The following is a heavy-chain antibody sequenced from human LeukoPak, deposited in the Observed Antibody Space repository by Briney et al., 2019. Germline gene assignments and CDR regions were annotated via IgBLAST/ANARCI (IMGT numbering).Heavy chain of an antibody. Sequence: ASVKISCKVCGYTFTDYYMHWVQQAPGKGLEWMGLVDPEDGETIYAEKFQGRVTITADTSTDTAYMELSSLRSEDTAVYYCARGARFLEWLGSGGYGYWGQGTLVTVYS. D-gene: IGHD3-3*01. CDR3: ARGARFLEWLGSGGYGY. CDR1: GYTFTDYY. J-gene: IGHJ4*02. CDR2: VDPEDGET. V-gene: IGHV1-69-2*01.